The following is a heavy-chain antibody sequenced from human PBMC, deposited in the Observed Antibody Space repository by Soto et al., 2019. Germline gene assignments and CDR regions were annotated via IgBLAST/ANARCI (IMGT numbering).Heavy chain of an antibody. CDR3: TSAWVEWLFSPRVGSMDV. CDR2: IRSKANSYAT. V-gene: IGHV3-73*01. CDR1: GFTFSGSA. Sequence: EVQLVESGGGLVQPGGSLKLSCAASGFTFSGSAMHWVRQASGKGLEWVGRIRSKANSYATAYAASGKVRFTISRDDSKHTAYLQMNSLTTEDTAVYYCTSAWVEWLFSPRVGSMDVLRQATTLTLSS. J-gene: IGHJ6*02. D-gene: IGHD3-3*01.